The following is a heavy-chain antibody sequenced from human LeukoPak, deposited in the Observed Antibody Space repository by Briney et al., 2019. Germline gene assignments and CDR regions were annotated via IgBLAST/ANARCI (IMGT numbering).Heavy chain of an antibody. V-gene: IGHV3-23*01. CDR3: ANFLSYYYGSGSYPTGFDY. J-gene: IGHJ4*02. CDR2: ISGSGGST. D-gene: IGHD3-10*01. CDR1: GFTFSSYS. Sequence: PGGSLRLSCAASGFTFSSYSMSWVRQAPGKGLEWVSAISGSGGSTYYADSVKGRFTISRDNSKNTLYLQMNSLRAEDTAVYYCANFLSYYYGSGSYPTGFDYWGQGTLITVSS.